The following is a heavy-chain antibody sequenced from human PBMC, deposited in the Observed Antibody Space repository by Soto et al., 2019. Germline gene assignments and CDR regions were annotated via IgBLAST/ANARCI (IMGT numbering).Heavy chain of an antibody. J-gene: IGHJ6*02. CDR2: IIPIFGTA. CDR3: ARVGRYCGGDCSAGYYYYYGMDV. V-gene: IGHV1-69*13. Sequence: SVKVSCKASGGTFSSYAISWVRQAPGQGLEWMGGIIPIFGTANYAQKFQGRVTITADESTSTAYMELSSLRSEDTAVYYCARVGRYCGGDCSAGYYYYYGMDVWGQGTTVTVSS. D-gene: IGHD2-21*02. CDR1: GGTFSSYA.